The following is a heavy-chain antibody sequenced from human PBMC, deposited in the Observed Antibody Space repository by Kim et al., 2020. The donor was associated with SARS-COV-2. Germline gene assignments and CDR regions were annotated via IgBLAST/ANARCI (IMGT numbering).Heavy chain of an antibody. CDR2: INHSGST. J-gene: IGHJ4*02. CDR3: ARKGHCSSTSCYWRAFDY. D-gene: IGHD2-2*01. CDR1: GGSFSGYY. Sequence: SETLSLTCAVYGGSFSGYYWSWIRQPPGKGLEWIGEINHSGSTNYNPSLKSRVTISVDTSKNQFSLKLSSVTAADTAVYYCARKGHCSSTSCYWRAFDYWGQGTLVTVSS. V-gene: IGHV4-34*01.